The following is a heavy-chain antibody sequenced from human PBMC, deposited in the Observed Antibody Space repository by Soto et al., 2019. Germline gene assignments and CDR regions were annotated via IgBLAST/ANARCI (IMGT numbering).Heavy chain of an antibody. J-gene: IGHJ4*02. D-gene: IGHD3-10*01. CDR2: INPNSGGT. CDR3: ARDLGLRGSPHFDY. V-gene: IGHV1-2*04. CDR1: GYTFIGYY. Sequence: ASVKVSCKASGYTFIGYYMHWVRQAPGQGLEWMGWINPNSGGTNYAQKFQGWVTMTRDTSISTAYMELSRLRSDDTAVYYCARDLGLRGSPHFDYWGQGTLVTVSS.